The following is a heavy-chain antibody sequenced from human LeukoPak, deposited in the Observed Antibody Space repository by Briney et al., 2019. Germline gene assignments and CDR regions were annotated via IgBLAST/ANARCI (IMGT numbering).Heavy chain of an antibody. CDR3: AKDRSYYDFWSGYCFDY. CDR2: IRYDGSNK. V-gene: IGHV3-30*02. Sequence: PGGSLRLSCAASGFTFSSYGMHWVRQATGKGLEWVAFIRYDGSNKYYADSVKGRFTISRDNSKNTLYLQMNSLRAEDTAVYYCAKDRSYYDFWSGYCFDYWGQGTLVTVSS. CDR1: GFTFSSYG. D-gene: IGHD3-3*01. J-gene: IGHJ4*02.